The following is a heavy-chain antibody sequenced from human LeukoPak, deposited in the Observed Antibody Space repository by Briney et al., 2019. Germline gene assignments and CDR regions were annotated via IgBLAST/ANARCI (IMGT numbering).Heavy chain of an antibody. J-gene: IGHJ4*02. V-gene: IGHV3-30*18. Sequence: GGSLRLSCAASGFTFSSYGMHWVRQAPGKGLEWAAVISYDGSNKYYADSVKGRFTISRDNSKNTLYLQMNSLRAEDTAVYYCAKDNGCSSTSCYAPYYFDYWGQGTLVTVSS. CDR1: GFTFSSYG. D-gene: IGHD2-2*01. CDR2: ISYDGSNK. CDR3: AKDNGCSSTSCYAPYYFDY.